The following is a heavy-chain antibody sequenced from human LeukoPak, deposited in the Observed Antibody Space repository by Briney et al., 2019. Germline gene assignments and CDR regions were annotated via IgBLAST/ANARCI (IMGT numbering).Heavy chain of an antibody. J-gene: IGHJ4*02. CDR2: ISYDGSNK. V-gene: IGHV3-30*18. Sequence: PGRSLRLSCAASGFTFSSYGMHWVRQAPGKGLEWAAVISYDGSNKYYADSVKGRFTISRDNSKNTLYLQMNSLRAEDTAVYYCAKSGGYYYNFDYWGQGTLVTVSS. CDR1: GFTFSSYG. D-gene: IGHD3-22*01. CDR3: AKSGGYYYNFDY.